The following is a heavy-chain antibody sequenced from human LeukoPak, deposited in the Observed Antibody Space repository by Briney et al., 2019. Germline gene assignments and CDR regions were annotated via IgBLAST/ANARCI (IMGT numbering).Heavy chain of an antibody. Sequence: SETLSLTCTVSDDSITNYDWSCVRHPPGKGLEFIGHVHYSGNANYNPSLRSRVTISIDTSKKHFFLKLKSVTAADTAVYYCARGYGDYRVEGRYFHSWGQGTLVTVSS. CDR2: VHYSGNA. CDR1: DDSITNYD. D-gene: IGHD4-17*01. CDR3: ARGYGDYRVEGRYFHS. V-gene: IGHV4-59*01. J-gene: IGHJ4*02.